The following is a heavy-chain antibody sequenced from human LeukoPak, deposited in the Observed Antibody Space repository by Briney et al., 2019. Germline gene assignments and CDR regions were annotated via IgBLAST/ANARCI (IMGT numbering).Heavy chain of an antibody. CDR1: GFTFSSYS. D-gene: IGHD3-16*01. J-gene: IGHJ4*02. V-gene: IGHV3-21*01. CDR2: ISSSSSYI. CDR3: ASAMGVFDY. Sequence: GGSLRLSCAASGFTFSSYSVNWVRQAPGKGLEWVSSISSSSSYIYYADSVKGPFTISRDNAKNSLYLQMNSLRAEDTAVYYCASAMGVFDYWGQGTLVTVSS.